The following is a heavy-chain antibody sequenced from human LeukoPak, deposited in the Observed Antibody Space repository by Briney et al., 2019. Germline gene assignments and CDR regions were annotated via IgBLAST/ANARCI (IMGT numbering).Heavy chain of an antibody. CDR2: INHSGST. J-gene: IGHJ4*02. Sequence: SETLSLTCAVYGGSFSGYYWSWIRQPPGKGLEWIGEINHSGSTNYNPSLKSRVTISVDTSKNQFSLKLSSVTAADTAVYYRARGTTVTTVFHRSKQYYFDYWGQGTLVTVSS. D-gene: IGHD4-17*01. V-gene: IGHV4-34*01. CDR1: GGSFSGYY. CDR3: ARGTTVTTVFHRSKQYYFDY.